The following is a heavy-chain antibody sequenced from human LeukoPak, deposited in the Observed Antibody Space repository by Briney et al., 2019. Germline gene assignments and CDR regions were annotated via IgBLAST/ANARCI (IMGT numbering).Heavy chain of an antibody. V-gene: IGHV3-74*01. CDR3: AKDYSYGYSFFDY. CDR1: GFNFKNYW. CDR2: IINDGSST. D-gene: IGHD5-18*01. J-gene: IGHJ4*02. Sequence: GGSLRLSCAASGFNFKNYWMHWVRQAPGKGLEWVSRIINDGSSTTYADSVKGRFTISRDNAKNSLYLQMNSLRAEDTALYYCAKDYSYGYSFFDYWGQGTLVTVSS.